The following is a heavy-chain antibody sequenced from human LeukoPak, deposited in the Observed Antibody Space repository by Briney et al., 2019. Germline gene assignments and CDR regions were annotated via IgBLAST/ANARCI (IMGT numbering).Heavy chain of an antibody. CDR3: AKDRRLACSSTSCYVGLLDY. D-gene: IGHD2-2*01. CDR2: ISYDGSNK. J-gene: IGHJ4*02. Sequence: GGSLRLSCAASGFTCSSYGMHLVRQAPGKGLEWVAVISYDGSNKYYADSVKGRFTISRDNSKNTLYLQMNSLRAEDTAVYYCAKDRRLACSSTSCYVGLLDYWGQGTLVTVSS. V-gene: IGHV3-30*18. CDR1: GFTCSSYG.